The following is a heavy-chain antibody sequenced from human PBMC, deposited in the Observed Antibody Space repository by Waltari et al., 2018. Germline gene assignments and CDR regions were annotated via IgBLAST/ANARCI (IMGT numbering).Heavy chain of an antibody. CDR3: ARHGVIGDNNGYYFEY. CDR2: IYYSGTT. V-gene: IGHV4-59*08. Sequence: QVQLQESGPGLVKPSETLSLTCTVSGGSISNNYWNWIRQPPGKGLEWIGYIYYSGTTHYNPSRKSRVSMSVDTSKNQFSLKLNSVTAADTAVYYCARHGVIGDNNGYYFEYWGQGTPVTVSS. D-gene: IGHD3-16*02. J-gene: IGHJ4*02. CDR1: GGSISNNY.